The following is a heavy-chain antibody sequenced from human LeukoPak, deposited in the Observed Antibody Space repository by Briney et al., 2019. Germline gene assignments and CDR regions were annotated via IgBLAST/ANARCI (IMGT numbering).Heavy chain of an antibody. CDR1: EFTFSRYA. Sequence: PGGSLRLSCAASEFTFSRYAMSGVRQAPGKGREGGSGISGSGSSTYYADAVKGRFTISRDNFKNTLYLQMNSLRAEDTAVYYCAKARTSYYNGMDVWGQGTTVTVSS. J-gene: IGHJ6*02. CDR2: ISGSGSST. CDR3: AKARTSYYNGMDV. V-gene: IGHV3-23*01.